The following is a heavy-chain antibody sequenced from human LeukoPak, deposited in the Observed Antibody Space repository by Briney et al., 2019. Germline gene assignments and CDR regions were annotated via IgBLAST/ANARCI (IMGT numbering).Heavy chain of an antibody. Sequence: SQTLSLTCAISGDSVSSNSAAWNWIRQSPSRGLEWLGRTYYRSKWYNDYAISVKSRITINPDTSKNQFSLKLSSVTAADTAVYYCARKPGYSGTYWYLDYWDQGTLVTVSS. CDR3: ARKPGYSGTYWYLDY. V-gene: IGHV6-1*01. J-gene: IGHJ4*02. CDR1: GDSVSSNSAA. D-gene: IGHD1-26*01. CDR2: TYYRSKWYN.